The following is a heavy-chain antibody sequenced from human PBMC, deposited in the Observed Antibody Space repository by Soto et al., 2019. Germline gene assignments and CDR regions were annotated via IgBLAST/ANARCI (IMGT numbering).Heavy chain of an antibody. D-gene: IGHD1-26*01. J-gene: IGHJ6*02. CDR1: GFSLSTSGVG. Sequence: QITLKESGPTLVKPTQTLTLTCTFSGFSLSTSGVGVGWIRQPPGKALEWLALIYWDDDKRYSPSLKSRLTTTKDXXQXQXXLIRTTSEPVDTTTYYCAPRRVGAAQHPYHYGMDVWGQGTTVTFSS. CDR3: APRRVGAAQHPYHYGMDV. V-gene: IGHV2-5*02. CDR2: IYWDDDK.